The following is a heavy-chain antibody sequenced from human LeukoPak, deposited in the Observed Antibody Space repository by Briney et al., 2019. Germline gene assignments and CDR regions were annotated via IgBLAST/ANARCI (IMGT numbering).Heavy chain of an antibody. CDR3: GRGDLDQHFDY. CDR1: GYTFTGYY. Sequence: ASVKVSCKASGYTFTGYYMHWVRQAPGQGLEWMGWINPKSGGTNSAQKFQGRVTMTRDTSISTAYMELSRLTSDDTAVYYCGRGDLDQHFDYWGQGTLVTVSS. V-gene: IGHV1-2*02. J-gene: IGHJ4*02. CDR2: INPKSGGT.